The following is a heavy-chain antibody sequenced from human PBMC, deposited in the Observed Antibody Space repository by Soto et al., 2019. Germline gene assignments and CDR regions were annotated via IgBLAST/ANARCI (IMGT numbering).Heavy chain of an antibody. CDR1: GFTFSSYA. CDR3: AKDQSPDSSGYYEEFDY. CDR2: ISGSGGST. V-gene: IGHV3-23*01. Sequence: PGGSLRLSCAASGFTFSSYAMSWVRQAPGKGLGWVSAISGSGGSTYYADSVKGRFTISRDNSKNTLYLQMNSLRAEDTAVYYCAKDQSPDSSGYYEEFDYWGQGTLVTVSS. D-gene: IGHD3-22*01. J-gene: IGHJ4*02.